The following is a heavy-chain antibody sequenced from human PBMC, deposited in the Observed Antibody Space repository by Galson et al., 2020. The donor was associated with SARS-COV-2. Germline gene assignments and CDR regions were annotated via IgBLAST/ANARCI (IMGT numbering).Heavy chain of an antibody. CDR3: ARAAQTYYDFWSGYYNAPHFDY. CDR2: IYSSGST. J-gene: IGHJ4*02. CDR1: GGSISSYY. V-gene: IGHV4-59*01. D-gene: IGHD3-3*01. Sequence: SETLSLTCTVSGGSISSYYWTWIRQPPGKGLEWIGYIYSSGSTNYNPSLKSRVTISVDTSKNQFSLKLSSVTAADTAVYYCARAAQTYYDFWSGYYNAPHFDYWGQGTLVAVSS.